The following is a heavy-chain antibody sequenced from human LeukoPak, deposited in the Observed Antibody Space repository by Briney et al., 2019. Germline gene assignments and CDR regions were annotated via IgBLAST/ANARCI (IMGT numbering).Heavy chain of an antibody. CDR3: AKELGTTKHDAFDI. Sequence: GSLRLSCAASGFTFSSYGMHWVRQAPGKGLEWVAVIWYDGSNKYYADSVKGRFTISRDNSKNTLYLQMNSLRAEDTAVYYCAKELGTTKHDAFDIWGQGTMVIVSS. D-gene: IGHD1-1*01. J-gene: IGHJ3*02. CDR2: IWYDGSNK. CDR1: GFTFSSYG. V-gene: IGHV3-33*06.